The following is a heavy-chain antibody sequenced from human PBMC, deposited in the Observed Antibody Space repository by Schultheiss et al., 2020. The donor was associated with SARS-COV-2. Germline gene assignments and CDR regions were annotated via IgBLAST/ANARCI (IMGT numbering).Heavy chain of an antibody. Sequence: GGSLRLSCVASGFTFPYAWMTWVRQAPGKGLEWVGRIKTTADGGTIDYAAPVKGRFTISRDDSKNTVYLQMSSLKIEDTGVYYCARGQLWSFDYWGQGTLVTVSS. CDR1: GFTFPYAW. V-gene: IGHV3-15*07. CDR2: IKTTADGGTI. CDR3: ARGQLWSFDY. J-gene: IGHJ4*02. D-gene: IGHD5-18*01.